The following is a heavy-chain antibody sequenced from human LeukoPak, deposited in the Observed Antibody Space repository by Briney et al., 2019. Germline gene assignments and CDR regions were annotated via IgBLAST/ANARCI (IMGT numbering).Heavy chain of an antibody. CDR1: GFTFRSYG. V-gene: IGHV3-30*02. CDR3: AKDFEQNRYISSWLDY. J-gene: IGHJ4*02. CDR2: IRYDGSHK. Sequence: GGSLRLSCAASGFTFRSYGMHWVPQAPGKGLEWVAFIRYDGSHKYYADSVKGRFTISRDNSKNTLYLQMNNLRAEDTAVFYCAKDFEQNRYISSWLDYWGQGTLVTVSS. D-gene: IGHD6-13*01.